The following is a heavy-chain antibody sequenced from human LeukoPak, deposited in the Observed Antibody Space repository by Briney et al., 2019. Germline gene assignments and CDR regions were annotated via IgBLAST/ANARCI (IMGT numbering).Heavy chain of an antibody. CDR1: GFTFSTYS. V-gene: IGHV3-23*01. Sequence: GGSLRLSCAASGFTFSTYSMNWVRQAPGKGLEWVSAISGSGGSTYYADSVKGRFTISRDNSKNTLYLQMNSLRAEDTAVYYCAKDRSSLAFRPYFDYWGQGTLVTVSS. J-gene: IGHJ4*02. CDR3: AKDRSSLAFRPYFDY. D-gene: IGHD3-16*01. CDR2: ISGSGGST.